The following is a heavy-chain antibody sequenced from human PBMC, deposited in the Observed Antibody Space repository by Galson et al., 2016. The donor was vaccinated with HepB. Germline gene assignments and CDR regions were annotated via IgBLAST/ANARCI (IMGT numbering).Heavy chain of an antibody. CDR3: AKDPNGDFLGSFDS. V-gene: IGHV3-30*18. CDR2: ISYDGNNK. Sequence: SLRLSCAASGFTFRSYGMNWVRQAPGKGLEWVATISYDGNNKYSADSAKGRFTISRDNSKNTLFLQMNSLRAEDTALYHCAKDPNGDFLGSFDSWGQGTMVIVSS. D-gene: IGHD4-17*01. CDR1: GFTFRSYG. J-gene: IGHJ3*01.